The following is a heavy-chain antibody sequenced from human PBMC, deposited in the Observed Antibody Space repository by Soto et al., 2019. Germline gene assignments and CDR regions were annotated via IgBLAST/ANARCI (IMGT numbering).Heavy chain of an antibody. CDR1: GYSFTTYW. D-gene: IGHD3-10*01. V-gene: IGHV5-51*01. J-gene: IGHJ6*02. CDR2: IYPGDSDT. CDR3: ARASISMVRGVPYYYYGLDV. Sequence: PGESLKISCKGSGYSFTTYWIAWVRQMPGKGLEWMGIIYPGDSDTRYSPSFQGQVTISADKSISTAYLQWSSLKASDTAMYYCARASISMVRGVPYYYYGLDVWGQGTTVTVSS.